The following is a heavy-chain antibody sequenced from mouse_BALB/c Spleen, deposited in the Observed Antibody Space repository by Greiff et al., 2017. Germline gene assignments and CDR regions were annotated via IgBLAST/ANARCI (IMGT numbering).Heavy chain of an antibody. V-gene: IGHV4-1*02. CDR3: ASLYYYGSDAMDY. Sequence: EVKLMESGGGLVQPGGSLKLSCAASGFDFSRYWMSWVRQAPGKGLEWIGEINPDSSTINYTPSLKDKFIISRDNAKNTLYLQMSKVRSEDTALYYCASLYYYGSDAMDYWGQGTSVTVSS. CDR1: GFDFSRYW. J-gene: IGHJ4*01. CDR2: INPDSSTI. D-gene: IGHD1-1*01.